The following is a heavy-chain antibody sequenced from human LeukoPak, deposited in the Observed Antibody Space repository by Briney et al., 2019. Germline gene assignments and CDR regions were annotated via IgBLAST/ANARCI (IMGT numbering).Heavy chain of an antibody. V-gene: IGHV3-74*01. CDR2: INRDGSST. Sequence: GGSLRLSCAASGFTFSSYWMHWVRQAPGKGLVWVSRINRDGSSTSYADSVKGRFTISRDNAKNTLYLQMNSLRAEDTAVYYCARDRRSRYYDSSGYSYYYYYMDVWGKGTTVTISS. CDR1: GFTFSSYW. D-gene: IGHD3-22*01. CDR3: ARDRRSRYYDSSGYSYYYYYMDV. J-gene: IGHJ6*03.